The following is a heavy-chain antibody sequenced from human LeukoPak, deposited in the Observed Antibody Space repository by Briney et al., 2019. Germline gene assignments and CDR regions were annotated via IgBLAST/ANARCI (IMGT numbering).Heavy chain of an antibody. J-gene: IGHJ4*02. Sequence: AASVKVSCKASGGTFSSYAISWVRQAPGQGLEWMGGIIPIFGTANYAQKFQGRVTITADESTSTAYMELSSLRSEDTAVYYCASDEYPPYCSGGSCYSKFDYWGQGTLVTVSS. V-gene: IGHV1-69*13. CDR3: ASDEYPPYCSGGSCYSKFDY. CDR1: GGTFSSYA. D-gene: IGHD2-15*01. CDR2: IIPIFGTA.